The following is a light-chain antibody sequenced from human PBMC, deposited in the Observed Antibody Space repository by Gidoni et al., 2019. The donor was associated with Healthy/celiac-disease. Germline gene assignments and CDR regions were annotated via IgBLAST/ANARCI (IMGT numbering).Light chain of an antibody. J-gene: IGKJ2*01. CDR1: QSISSW. CDR3: QQYNSYSYT. V-gene: IGKV1-5*03. CDR2: KAS. Sequence: SVGDRVTITCRASQSISSWLAWYQQKPGKAPKLLIYKASSLESGVPSRFSGSGSGTEFTLTISSLQPDDFATYYCQQYNSYSYTFGQGTKLEIK.